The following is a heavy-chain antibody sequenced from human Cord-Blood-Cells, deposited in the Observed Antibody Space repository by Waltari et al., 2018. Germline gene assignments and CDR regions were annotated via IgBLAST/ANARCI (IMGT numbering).Heavy chain of an antibody. CDR1: GYTFTSYD. Sequence: QVQLVQSGAEVKKPGASVKVSCKASGYTFTSYDINLVRQATGQGLEWMGWMNHNSGNTGYAQKFQGRVTITRNTSISTAYMELSSLRSEDTAVYYCARALPAAPDDAFDIWGKGTMVTVSS. V-gene: IGHV1-8*03. CDR3: ARALPAAPDDAFDI. CDR2: MNHNSGNT. D-gene: IGHD2-2*01. J-gene: IGHJ3*02.